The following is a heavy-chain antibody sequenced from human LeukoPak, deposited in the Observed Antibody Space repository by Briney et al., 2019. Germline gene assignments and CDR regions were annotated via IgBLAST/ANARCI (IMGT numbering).Heavy chain of an antibody. V-gene: IGHV4-34*01. CDR1: GGSFSDYY. Sequence: PSETLSLTCAVYGGSFSDYYWSWIRQPPGKGLEWIGEINHSGSTNYNPSLKSRVTMSIDTSKNQFSLNLRSVTAADSAVYYCARGGVTVIVVAIWGQGTLVTVSS. J-gene: IGHJ4*02. CDR3: ARGGVTVIVVAI. CDR2: INHSGST. D-gene: IGHD3-22*01.